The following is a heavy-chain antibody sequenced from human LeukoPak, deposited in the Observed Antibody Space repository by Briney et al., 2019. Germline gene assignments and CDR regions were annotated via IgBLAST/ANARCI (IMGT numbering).Heavy chain of an antibody. V-gene: IGHV4-34*01. Sequence: SETLSLTCAVYGGSFSGYYWSWIRQPPGKGLEWIGEINHSGSTNYNPSLKSRVTISVDTSKNQFSLKLSSVTAADTAVYYCARGGDSSSVGWFDPWGQGTLVTVSS. CDR2: INHSGST. CDR1: GGSFSGYY. CDR3: ARGGDSSSVGWFDP. J-gene: IGHJ5*02. D-gene: IGHD6-13*01.